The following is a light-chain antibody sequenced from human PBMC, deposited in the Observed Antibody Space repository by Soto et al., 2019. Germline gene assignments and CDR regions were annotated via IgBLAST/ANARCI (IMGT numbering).Light chain of an antibody. J-gene: IGKJ1*01. CDR1: QDISNY. CDR3: QQYDNLPRVGGT. V-gene: IGKV1-33*01. CDR2: DAS. Sequence: DIQMTQSPSSLSASVGDRVTITCQASQDISNYLNWYQQKPGKAPKLLIYDASNLETGVPSRFSGSVSGTDFTFTISSLQPEDIATYYCQQYDNLPRVGGTFGQGTKVEIK.